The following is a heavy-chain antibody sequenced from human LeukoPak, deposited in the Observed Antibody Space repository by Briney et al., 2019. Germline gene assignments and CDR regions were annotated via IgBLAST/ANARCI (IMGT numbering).Heavy chain of an antibody. V-gene: IGHV3-21*04. CDR1: GFTFRSHG. J-gene: IGHJ4*02. D-gene: IGHD1-26*01. CDR2: ISPSGDIL. Sequence: GGSLRLSCAASGFTFRSHGMNWVRQAPGKGLEWVSGISPSGDILYYADSVKGRFTISRDNAKNSLYLQMNSLRAEDTALYYCASGGIYYGAAFDFWGQGSLVTVSA. CDR3: ASGGIYYGAAFDF.